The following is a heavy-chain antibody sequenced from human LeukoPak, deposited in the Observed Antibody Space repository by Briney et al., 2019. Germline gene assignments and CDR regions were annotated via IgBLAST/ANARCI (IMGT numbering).Heavy chain of an antibody. CDR1: GLSFGDYG. Sequence: GGSLRPSCTPSGLSFGDYGMSWVRQAPGKGLEWVSYISSSGSTTYYADSVKGRFTISRDNAKNSLYLQMNSLRAEDTAVYYCAELGITMIGGVWGKGTTVTISS. J-gene: IGHJ6*04. CDR2: ISSSGSTT. D-gene: IGHD3-10*02. CDR3: AELGITMIGGV. V-gene: IGHV3-48*03.